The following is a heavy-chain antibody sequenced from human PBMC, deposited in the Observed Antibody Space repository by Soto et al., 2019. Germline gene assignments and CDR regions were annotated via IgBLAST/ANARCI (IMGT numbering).Heavy chain of an antibody. D-gene: IGHD1-26*01. V-gene: IGHV3-53*01. CDR3: ARPYSGSYSFDY. CDR1: GFTVSNNY. Sequence: GGSLRLSCVASGFTVSNNYMSWVRQPPGKGLEWVSVSYSGGSTDYADSVKGRFTISRDNAKNSLYLHMNSLRAEDTTVYFCARPYSGSYSFDYWGQGTLVTVSS. CDR2: SYSGGST. J-gene: IGHJ4*02.